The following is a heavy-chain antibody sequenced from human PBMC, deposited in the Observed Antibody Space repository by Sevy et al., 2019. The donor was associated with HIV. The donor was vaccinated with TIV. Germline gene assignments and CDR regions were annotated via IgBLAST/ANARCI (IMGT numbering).Heavy chain of an antibody. CDR1: GGTISSSSYR. CDR2: IYHTGAA. V-gene: IGHV4-39*01. CDR3: ARWYGNNFDY. D-gene: IGHD3-10*01. Sequence: QTLSLTCTVSGGTISSSSYRWGWIRQPPGKGLEWVASIYHTGAADDNPSLKRRVTMSVDTSKNQFSLQVGSVTAADTAVYYCARWYGNNFDYWGQGALVTVSS. J-gene: IGHJ4*02.